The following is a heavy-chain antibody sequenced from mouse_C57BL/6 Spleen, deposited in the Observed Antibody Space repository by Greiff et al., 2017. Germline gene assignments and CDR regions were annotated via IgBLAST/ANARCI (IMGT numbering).Heavy chain of an antibody. Sequence: EVKLMESGGGLVKPGGSLKLSCAASGFTFSDYGMHWVRQAPEKGLEWVAYISSGSSTIYYADTVKGRFTISRDNAKNTLFLQMTSLRSEDTAMYYCAASNDWFAYWGQGTLVTVSA. V-gene: IGHV5-17*01. J-gene: IGHJ3*01. CDR2: ISSGSSTI. CDR1: GFTFSDYG. CDR3: AASNDWFAY. D-gene: IGHD2-5*01.